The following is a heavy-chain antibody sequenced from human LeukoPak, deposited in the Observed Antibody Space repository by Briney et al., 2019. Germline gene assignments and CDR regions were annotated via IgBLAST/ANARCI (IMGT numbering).Heavy chain of an antibody. CDR1: GYTFTSYG. Sequence: ASVKVSCKASGYTFTSYGISWVRQAPGQGLEWMGWISAYNGNTNYAQKLQGRVTMTTDTSTSTAYMELRSLRSDDTAVYYCARIAHPWFGVLLQPPYFDYWGQGTLVTVSS. CDR2: ISAYNGNT. D-gene: IGHD3-10*01. J-gene: IGHJ4*02. CDR3: ARIAHPWFGVLLQPPYFDY. V-gene: IGHV1-18*01.